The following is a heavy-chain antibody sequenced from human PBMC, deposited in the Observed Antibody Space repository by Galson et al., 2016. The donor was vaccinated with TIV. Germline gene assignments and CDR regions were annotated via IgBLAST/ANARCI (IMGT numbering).Heavy chain of an antibody. D-gene: IGHD5-24*01. V-gene: IGHV4-61*08. CDR3: ARERVEMTTIDHFYYFMDV. CDR2: VYYSGRT. CDR1: GASVGSGGYY. Sequence: ETLSLTCSVSGASVGSGGYYWTWVRPPPGKGLEWIGFVYYSGRTQYNPSLKSRVTISKDTSKKQFSLRLTSVTAADTAVYFCARERVEMTTIDHFYYFMDVWGKGTTVTVSS. J-gene: IGHJ6*03.